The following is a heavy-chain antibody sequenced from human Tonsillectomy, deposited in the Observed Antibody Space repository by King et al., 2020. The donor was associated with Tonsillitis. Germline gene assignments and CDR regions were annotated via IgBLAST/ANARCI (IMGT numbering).Heavy chain of an antibody. CDR3: ARTTGAISAVFGYFDH. CDR2: IDWDDDK. Sequence: TLKESGPALLKPTETLTLTCTFSGFSLITSAMCVSWIRQSPGKALEWLARIDWDDDKYYSASLKSRLTISKDTSKNQVVLTMTNMDPGDTGTYYCARTTGAISAVFGYFDHLGQGTLGT. CDR1: GFSLITSAMC. J-gene: IGHJ4*02. D-gene: IGHD3-3*01. V-gene: IGHV2-70*11.